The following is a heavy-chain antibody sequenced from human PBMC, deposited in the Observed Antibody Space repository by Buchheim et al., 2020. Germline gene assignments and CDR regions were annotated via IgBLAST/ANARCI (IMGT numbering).Heavy chain of an antibody. V-gene: IGHV1-46*01. CDR2: INPSGGST. J-gene: IGHJ4*02. D-gene: IGHD3-3*01. CDR1: GYTFTSYY. CDR3: ARDSRITIFGVVIIPGATDMEFDY. Sequence: QVQLVQSGAEVKKPGASVKVSCKASGYTFTSYYMHWVRQAPGQGLEWMGIINPSGGSTSYAQKFQGRVTMTRDTSTSTVYMELSSLRSENTAVYYCARDSRITIFGVVIIPGATDMEFDYWGQGTL.